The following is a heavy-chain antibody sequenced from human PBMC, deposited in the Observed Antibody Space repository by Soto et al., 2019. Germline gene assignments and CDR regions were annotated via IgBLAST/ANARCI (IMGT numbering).Heavy chain of an antibody. J-gene: IGHJ6*02. CDR2: IYSGGST. D-gene: IGHD3-10*01. CDR1: GFTVSSNY. CDR3: ARDMVRGMDV. V-gene: IGHV3-66*01. Sequence: EVPLVESGGGLVQPGGSLSLSCAASGFTVSSNYMSWVRQAQGKGLEWVSVIYSGGSTYYADSVKGRFTISRDNSKNTLYLQMNCLRAEDTAVYYCARDMVRGMDVWGQGTTVTVSS.